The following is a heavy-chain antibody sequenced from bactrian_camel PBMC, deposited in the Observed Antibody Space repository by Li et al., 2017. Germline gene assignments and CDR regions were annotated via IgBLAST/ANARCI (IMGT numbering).Heavy chain of an antibody. D-gene: IGHD3*01. V-gene: IGHV3S53*01. CDR3: VAETGSGVDY. CDR1: GYSDVINC. CDR2: AYIGPGRT. J-gene: IGHJ4*01. Sequence: HVQLVESGGGSVQAGGSLRLSCAASGYSDVINCMGWFRQSPGMEREGVAAAYIGPGRTYASASARGRFTVSRDSANNTVYLQMNSLKPEDTAVYYCVAETGSGVDYWGQGTQVTVS.